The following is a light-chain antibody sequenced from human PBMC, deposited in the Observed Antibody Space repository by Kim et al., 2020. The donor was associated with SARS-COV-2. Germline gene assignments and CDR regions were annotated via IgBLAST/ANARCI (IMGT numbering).Light chain of an antibody. V-gene: IGKV3-20*01. CDR2: GAS. CDR3: QQYGSSPIT. Sequence: EIVLTQSPGTLSLSPGERATLSCRASQSIANNDLAWYQQKSGQAPRLLIRGASSRATGIPDRISGSGSGTDFTLTISRLEPEDFAVYHCQQYGSSPITFGQGTRLEIK. J-gene: IGKJ5*01. CDR1: QSIANND.